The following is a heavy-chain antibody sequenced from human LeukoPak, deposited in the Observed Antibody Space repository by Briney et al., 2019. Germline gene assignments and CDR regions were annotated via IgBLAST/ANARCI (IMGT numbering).Heavy chain of an antibody. D-gene: IGHD6-19*01. V-gene: IGHV3-33*01. CDR1: GFTFSSYG. J-gene: IGHJ4*02. CDR3: AREVAGFDY. CDR2: IWYDGSNK. Sequence: GGSLRLSCAASGFTFSSYGMHWVRQAPGKGLECVAVIWYDGSNKYYADSVKGRFTISRDNSKNTLYLQMNSLRAEDTAVYYCAREVAGFDYWGQGTLVTVSS.